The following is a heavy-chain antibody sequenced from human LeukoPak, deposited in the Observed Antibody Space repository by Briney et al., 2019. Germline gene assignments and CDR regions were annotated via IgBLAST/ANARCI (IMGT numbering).Heavy chain of an antibody. CDR2: INAGNGNT. D-gene: IGHD6-19*01. J-gene: IGHJ4*02. CDR3: ARDYSSGWYVGGY. CDR1: GYTFTSYA. V-gene: IGHV1-3*01. Sequence: ASVKVSCKASGYTFTSYAMHWVRQAPGQRLEWMGWINAGNGNTKYSQKLQGRVTMTTDTSTSTAYMELRSLRSDDTAVYYCARDYSSGWYVGGYWGQGTLVTVSS.